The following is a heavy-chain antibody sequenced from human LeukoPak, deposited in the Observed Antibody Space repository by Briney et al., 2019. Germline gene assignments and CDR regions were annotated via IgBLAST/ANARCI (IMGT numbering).Heavy chain of an antibody. V-gene: IGHV1-8*01. J-gene: IGHJ4*02. CDR1: GYTFTSYD. D-gene: IGHD2-15*01. Sequence: GASVKVSCKASGYTFTSYDINWVRQATGQGLEWMGWMNPNSGNTGYAQKSQGRVTMTRNTSISTAYMELSSLRSEDTAVYYCARVGAEYCSGGSCPTFDYWGQGTLVTVSS. CDR3: ARVGAEYCSGGSCPTFDY. CDR2: MNPNSGNT.